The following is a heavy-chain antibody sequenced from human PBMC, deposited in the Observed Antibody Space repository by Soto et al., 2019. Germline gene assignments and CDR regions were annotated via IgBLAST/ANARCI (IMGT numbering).Heavy chain of an antibody. CDR2: IYYSGST. J-gene: IGHJ4*02. V-gene: IGHV4-39*01. D-gene: IGHD2-15*01. Sequence: SETLSLTCTVSGGSISSSSYYWGWIRQPPGKGLEWIGSIYYSGSTYYNPSLKSRVTISVDTSKNQFSLKLSSVTAADTAVYYCARLGYCCGGSCDGGPPFFDCWGPGTLHTVSS. CDR1: GGSISSSSYY. CDR3: ARLGYCCGGSCDGGPPFFDC.